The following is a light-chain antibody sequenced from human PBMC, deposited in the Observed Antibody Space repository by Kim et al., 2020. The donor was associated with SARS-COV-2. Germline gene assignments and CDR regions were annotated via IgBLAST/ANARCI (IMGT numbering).Light chain of an antibody. CDR2: DTS. J-gene: IGKJ3*01. Sequence: EIVLTQSPATLSLSPGERATLSCRASQSVSSYLAWYQQKPGQAPRLLIYDTSNRATGIPARFSGSGSATDFTLTISSLEPEDFEVYYCQQHNNWPPFTFGPGTKVDIK. V-gene: IGKV3-11*01. CDR3: QQHNNWPPFT. CDR1: QSVSSY.